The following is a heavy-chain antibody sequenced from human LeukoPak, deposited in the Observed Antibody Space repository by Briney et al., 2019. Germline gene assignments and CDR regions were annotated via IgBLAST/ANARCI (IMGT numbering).Heavy chain of an antibody. Sequence: SETLSLTCTVSGGSISSYYWSWIRQPPGKGLEWIGYIYYSGSTNYNPSLKSRVAISVDTSKNQFSLKLSSVTAADTDVYYCARVARYFDWFNFDYWGQGTLVTVSS. CDR1: GGSISSYY. CDR2: IYYSGST. D-gene: IGHD3-9*01. J-gene: IGHJ4*02. V-gene: IGHV4-59*01. CDR3: ARVARYFDWFNFDY.